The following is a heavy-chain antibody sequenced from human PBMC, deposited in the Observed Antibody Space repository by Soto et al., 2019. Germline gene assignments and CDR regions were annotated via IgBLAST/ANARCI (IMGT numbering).Heavy chain of an antibody. Sequence: GGSLRLSCAASGFTFSSYGMHWVRQAPGKGLEWVAVISYDGSNKYYADSVKGRFTISRDNSKNTLYLQMNSLRAEDTAVYYCAKDYYDSSGYYSVDYYYYYMDVWGKGTTVTVSS. CDR2: ISYDGSNK. J-gene: IGHJ6*03. V-gene: IGHV3-30*18. CDR3: AKDYYDSSGYYSVDYYYYYMDV. D-gene: IGHD3-22*01. CDR1: GFTFSSYG.